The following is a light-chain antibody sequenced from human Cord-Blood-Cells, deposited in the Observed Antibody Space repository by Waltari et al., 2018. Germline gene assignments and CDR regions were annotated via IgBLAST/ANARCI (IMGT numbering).Light chain of an antibody. CDR1: RSDVGSYNL. CDR2: EGS. Sequence: QSALTQPASVSGSPGQSITISCPGTRSDVGSYNLVSWYQQHPGKAPKLMIYEGSKRPSGVSNRFSGSKSGNTASLTISGLQAEDEADYYCCSYAGSSTVVFGGGTKLTVL. V-gene: IGLV2-23*01. CDR3: CSYAGSSTVV. J-gene: IGLJ2*01.